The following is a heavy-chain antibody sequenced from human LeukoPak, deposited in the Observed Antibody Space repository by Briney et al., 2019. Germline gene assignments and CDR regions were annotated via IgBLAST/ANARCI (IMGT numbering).Heavy chain of an antibody. Sequence: PGGSLRLSCAASGFTFSSYEMNWVRQAPGKGLEWVSYISSSGSTIYYADSVKGRFTISRDNAKNSLYLQMNSLRAEDTAVYYCAGGIQLWSEGALDIWGQGTMVTVSS. V-gene: IGHV3-48*03. D-gene: IGHD5-18*01. CDR2: ISSSGSTI. J-gene: IGHJ3*02. CDR1: GFTFSSYE. CDR3: AGGIQLWSEGALDI.